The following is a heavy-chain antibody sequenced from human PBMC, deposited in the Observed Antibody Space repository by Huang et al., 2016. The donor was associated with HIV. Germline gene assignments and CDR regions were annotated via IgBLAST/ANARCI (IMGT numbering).Heavy chain of an antibody. J-gene: IGHJ4*02. V-gene: IGHV3-74*01. CDR3: ARDSQQWLVEDY. Sequence: EVQLVESGGGLVQPGGSLRLSCAASGFTFSSYWMHWVRQAPGKGLVWVSRSNRDGSSTSYADSVKGRFTISRDNAKNTLYLQMNSLRAEDTAVYYCARDSQQWLVEDYWGQGTLVTVSS. D-gene: IGHD6-19*01. CDR2: SNRDGSST. CDR1: GFTFSSYW.